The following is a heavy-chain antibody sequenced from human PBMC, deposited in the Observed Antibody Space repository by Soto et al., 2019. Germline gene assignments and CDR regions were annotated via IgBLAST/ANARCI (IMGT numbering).Heavy chain of an antibody. D-gene: IGHD1-26*01. Sequence: GGSLRLSCVASGFSFSRYGMHWVRQAPGKGLEWVAVISYDGGDKYYADSVKGRFTISRDNSKNTLDLQMNSLRGEDTAVYYCAKDTDVVGAAYKFDYWGQGTLVTVSS. J-gene: IGHJ4*02. CDR2: ISYDGGDK. CDR1: GFSFSRYG. CDR3: AKDTDVVGAAYKFDY. V-gene: IGHV3-30*18.